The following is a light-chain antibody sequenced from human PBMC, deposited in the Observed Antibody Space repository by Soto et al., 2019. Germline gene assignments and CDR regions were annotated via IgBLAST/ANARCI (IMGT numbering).Light chain of an antibody. CDR1: SSDVGGYDH. CDR2: DVT. J-gene: IGLJ2*01. V-gene: IGLV2-14*03. Sequence: QSALTQPASVSGSPGQSITISCTGTSSDVGGYDHVSWYQQHPGEVPKVMIYDVTNRPLGVSNRFSGSKSGNTASLTISGLQAEDEADYYCSSYTSSKTVVFGGGTKLTVL. CDR3: SSYTSSKTVV.